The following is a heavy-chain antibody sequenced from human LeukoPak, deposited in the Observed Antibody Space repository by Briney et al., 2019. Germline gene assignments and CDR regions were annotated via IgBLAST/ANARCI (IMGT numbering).Heavy chain of an antibody. D-gene: IGHD3-3*01. CDR1: GGTFSSYV. J-gene: IGHJ4*02. Sequence: SVKVSCKASGGTFSSYVISWVRQAPGQGLEWMGGIIPIFGTATYAQTFQGRVTITANESTSTAYMELSSLISEDTAVYYFAGSVKYPPVLRFLELLLRWGQGTLVTVSS. V-gene: IGHV1-69*01. CDR2: IIPIFGTA. CDR3: AGSVKYPPVLRFLELLLR.